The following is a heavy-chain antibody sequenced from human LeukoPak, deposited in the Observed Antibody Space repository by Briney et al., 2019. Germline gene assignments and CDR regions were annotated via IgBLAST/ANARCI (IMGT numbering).Heavy chain of an antibody. CDR3: ARGSPSLFDY. CDR1: GGSISSYY. J-gene: IGHJ4*02. V-gene: IGHV4-59*01. Sequence: SETLSLTCTVSGGSISSYYWSWIRQPPGKGPEWIGYVYYSGSTNYNPSLKSRVTISVDTSKNQFFLKLSSVTAADTAVYYCARGSPSLFDYWGQGTLVTVSS. CDR2: VYYSGST.